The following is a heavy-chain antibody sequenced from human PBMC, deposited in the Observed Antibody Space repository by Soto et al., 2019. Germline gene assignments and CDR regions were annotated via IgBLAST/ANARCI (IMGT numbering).Heavy chain of an antibody. Sequence: QVQLVESGGGVVQPGRSLTLSCAASGFTFRNYAMHWVRQAPGKGLEWVATISYDGDNKYYTDSVKGPFTISRDNSKNTLYLQMNSLRPEDKAVYYCARPWGQLSTYYYGMDTWGQGTTVTVSS. D-gene: IGHD3-16*01. J-gene: IGHJ6*02. CDR1: GFTFRNYA. CDR3: ARPWGQLSTYYYGMDT. CDR2: ISYDGDNK. V-gene: IGHV3-30-3*01.